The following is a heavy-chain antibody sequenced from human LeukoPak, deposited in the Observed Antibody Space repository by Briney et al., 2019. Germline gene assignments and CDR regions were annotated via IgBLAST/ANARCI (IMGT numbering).Heavy chain of an antibody. CDR3: AKDLSGYSYGYIDY. CDR2: IKQDGSEK. CDR1: GFTFSSYW. V-gene: IGHV3-7*01. J-gene: IGHJ4*02. D-gene: IGHD5-18*01. Sequence: GGSLRLSCAASGFTFSSYWMSWVRQAPGKGLEWVANIKQDGSEKYYADSVKGRFTISRDNSKNTLYLQMNSLRAEDTAVYYCAKDLSGYSYGYIDYWGQGTLVTVSS.